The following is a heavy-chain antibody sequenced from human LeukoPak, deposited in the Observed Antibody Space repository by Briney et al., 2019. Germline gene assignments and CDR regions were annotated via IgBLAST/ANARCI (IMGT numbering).Heavy chain of an antibody. CDR3: ARDQNESSRGFDP. J-gene: IGHJ5*02. Sequence: ASVKVSCKASGGTFSSYAISWVRQAPGQGLEWMGWISAYNGNTNYAQKLRGRVTMTTDTSTSTAYMELRSLRSDDTAVYYCARDQNESSRGFDPWGQGTLVTVSS. CDR1: GGTFSSYA. V-gene: IGHV1-18*01. CDR2: ISAYNGNT. D-gene: IGHD6-19*01.